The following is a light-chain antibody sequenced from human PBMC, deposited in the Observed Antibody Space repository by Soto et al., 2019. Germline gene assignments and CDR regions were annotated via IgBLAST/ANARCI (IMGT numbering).Light chain of an antibody. CDR1: QSVSSY. CDR3: QQHTNWPPSIT. J-gene: IGKJ5*01. CDR2: DAS. V-gene: IGKV3-11*01. Sequence: EIVLTQSPATLSLSPGERATFSCRASQSVSSYLAWFQQKPGQAPRLLIYDASHRATGIAARFSGSGSGTDFTLTISSLEPEDFAVYYCQQHTNWPPSITFGQGTRLVIK.